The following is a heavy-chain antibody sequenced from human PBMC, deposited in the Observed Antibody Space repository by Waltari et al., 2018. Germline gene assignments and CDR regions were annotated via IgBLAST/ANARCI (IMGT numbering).Heavy chain of an antibody. Sequence: QVQLQQWSAGLLNPSETLSLTCAVYGGSFSVYYWTWIRQPPGKGLEWIGEINHDGGTSYNPSLKSRATISVDTSKNQLSLILNSVTAADTAVYYCAIRRCSVTNCYMRNWFDPWGQGILVTVSS. D-gene: IGHD2-2*02. J-gene: IGHJ5*02. CDR3: AIRRCSVTNCYMRNWFDP. CDR1: GGSFSVYY. CDR2: INHDGGT. V-gene: IGHV4-34*01.